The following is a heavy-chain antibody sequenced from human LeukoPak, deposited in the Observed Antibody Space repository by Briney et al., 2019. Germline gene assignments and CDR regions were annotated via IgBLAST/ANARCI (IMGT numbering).Heavy chain of an antibody. D-gene: IGHD3-16*01. Sequence: PGGSLRLSCAASGFTFSSYAMSWVRQAPGKGLEWVSGISGSGDITYYADSVKGRFTISRDNSKNTLYLQMNSLRAEDTAVYYCARGEGADYYYYMDVWGKGTTVTVSS. CDR2: ISGSGDIT. CDR1: GFTFSSYA. J-gene: IGHJ6*03. V-gene: IGHV3-23*01. CDR3: ARGEGADYYYYMDV.